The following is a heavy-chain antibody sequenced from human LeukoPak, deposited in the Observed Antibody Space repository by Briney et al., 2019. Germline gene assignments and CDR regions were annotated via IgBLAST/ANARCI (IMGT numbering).Heavy chain of an antibody. CDR2: ISGSGGST. CDR1: GFTFSSYA. D-gene: IGHD3-22*01. V-gene: IGHV3-23*01. J-gene: IGHJ4*02. CDR3: AKDKGIVVVITGFDY. Sequence: GGSLRLSCAASGFTFSSYAMSWFGQAPAKGLEWVSAISGSGGSTYYADSVKGGFTISRDNSKKRLYLQMNSLRAEDTAVYYCAKDKGIVVVITGFDYWGQGTLVTVSS.